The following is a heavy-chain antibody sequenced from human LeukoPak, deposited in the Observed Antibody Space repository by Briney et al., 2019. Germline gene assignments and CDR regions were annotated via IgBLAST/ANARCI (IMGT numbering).Heavy chain of an antibody. J-gene: IGHJ4*02. CDR1: GGSISSSNW. CDR3: ARGYYDILTGYYTPVGFDY. V-gene: IGHV4-4*02. D-gene: IGHD3-9*01. CDR2: IYHSGST. Sequence: PSGTLSLTCAVSGGSISSSNWWSWVRPPPGKGLEWIGEIYHSGSTNYNPSLKSRVTISVDKSKNQFSLKLSSVTAADTAVYYCARGYYDILTGYYTPVGFDYWGQGTLVTVSS.